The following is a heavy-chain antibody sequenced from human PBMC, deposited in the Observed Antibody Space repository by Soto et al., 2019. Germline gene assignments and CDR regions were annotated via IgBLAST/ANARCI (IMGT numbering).Heavy chain of an antibody. CDR1: GFTFSSYA. CDR2: FSGSGGST. J-gene: IGHJ4*02. CDR3: AKDRITMVRGVIYY. D-gene: IGHD3-10*01. Sequence: PGGSLRLSSAASGFTFSSYAMGWVRQAPGKWLEWVSAFSGSGGSTYYADSVKGRFTISRDNSKNTLYLQMNSLRAEDTAVYYCAKDRITMVRGVIYYWGQGXLVTVYS. V-gene: IGHV3-23*01.